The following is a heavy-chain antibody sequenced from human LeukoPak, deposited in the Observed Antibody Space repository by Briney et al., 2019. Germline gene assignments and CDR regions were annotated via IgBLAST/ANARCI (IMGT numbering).Heavy chain of an antibody. V-gene: IGHV1-8*01. Sequence: GASVKVSCKASGYTFTSYDINWVRQATGQGLEWMGWMNPNSGNTGYAQKFQGRVTMTRNTPVSTAYMELSSLRSEDTAVYYCARVSRRVAATTLNHWGQGTLVTVSS. CDR1: GYTFTSYD. CDR2: MNPNSGNT. J-gene: IGHJ5*02. CDR3: ARVSRRVAATTLNH. D-gene: IGHD2-15*01.